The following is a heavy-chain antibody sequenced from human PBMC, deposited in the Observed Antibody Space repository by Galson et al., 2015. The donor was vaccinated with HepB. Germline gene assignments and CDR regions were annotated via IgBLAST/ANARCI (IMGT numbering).Heavy chain of an antibody. CDR3: ARDARRGIAVATGPYYYYGMDV. V-gene: IGHV3-33*01. CDR2: IWYDGSNK. Sequence: SLRLSCAASGFTFSSYGMHWVRQAPGKGLEWVAVIWYDGSNKYYADSVKGRFTISRDNSKNTLYLQMNSLRAEDTAVYYCARDARRGIAVATGPYYYYGMDVWGQGTTVTVSS. CDR1: GFTFSSYG. J-gene: IGHJ6*02. D-gene: IGHD6-19*01.